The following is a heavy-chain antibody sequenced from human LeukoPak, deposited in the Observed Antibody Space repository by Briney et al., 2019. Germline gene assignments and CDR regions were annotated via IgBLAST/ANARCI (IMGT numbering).Heavy chain of an antibody. Sequence: PGGSLRLSCAASGFIFSDYWMAWVRQAPGKGLEWVATIKNDGSEKNYVDSVKGRFTISRDNAKNSLYLQMSGLRAEDTAVYFCATADWFSFDFWGQGTLVTVSS. CDR1: GFIFSDYW. V-gene: IGHV3-7*04. CDR3: ATADWFSFDF. J-gene: IGHJ4*02. D-gene: IGHD3-9*01. CDR2: IKNDGSEK.